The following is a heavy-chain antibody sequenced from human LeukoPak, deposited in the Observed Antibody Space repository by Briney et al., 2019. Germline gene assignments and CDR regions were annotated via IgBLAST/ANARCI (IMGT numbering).Heavy chain of an antibody. CDR1: DHTFSNYG. V-gene: IGHV1-18*01. D-gene: IGHD3-10*01. CDR3: ARDTGVLWFGELPSNNWLDP. CDR2: ISAFNGNT. Sequence: ASVKVSCKASDHTFSNYGFTWVRQAPGQGLEWTGWISAFNGNTKYAQKFQGRVTMTTDTSTSTAYMELRSLRYDDTAVYYCARDTGVLWFGELPSNNWLDPWGQGTLLTVSS. J-gene: IGHJ5*02.